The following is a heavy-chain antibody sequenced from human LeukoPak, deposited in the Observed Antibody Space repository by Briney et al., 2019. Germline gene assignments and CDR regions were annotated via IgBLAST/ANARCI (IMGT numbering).Heavy chain of an antibody. J-gene: IGHJ5*02. Sequence: SETLSLTCAVSGYSISSGYYWGWIRQPPGKGLDWIGSIYHSGSTYYNPSLKSRVTISVDTSKNQFSLKLSSMTAADTAVYYCARDPRLNWFDPWGQGTLVPVSS. CDR1: GYSISSGYY. CDR2: IYHSGST. V-gene: IGHV4-38-2*02. CDR3: ARDPRLNWFDP.